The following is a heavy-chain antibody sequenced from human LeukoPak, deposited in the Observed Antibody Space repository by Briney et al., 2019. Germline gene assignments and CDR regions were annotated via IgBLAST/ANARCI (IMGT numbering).Heavy chain of an antibody. CDR1: GFTFSSYS. J-gene: IGHJ4*02. V-gene: IGHV3-21*01. CDR2: ISSSSSYI. Sequence: GGSLRLSCAASGFTFSSYSMNWVRQAPGKGLEWVSAISSSSSYIYYADSVKGRFTISRDNAKNSLYLQMNSLRAEDTAVYYRARDPSHYYGSGSYDYWGQGTLVTVSS. D-gene: IGHD3-10*01. CDR3: ARDPSHYYGSGSYDY.